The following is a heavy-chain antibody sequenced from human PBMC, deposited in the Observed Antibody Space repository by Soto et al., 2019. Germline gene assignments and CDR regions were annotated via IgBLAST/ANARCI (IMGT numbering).Heavy chain of an antibody. CDR1: GFTFSSYA. J-gene: IGHJ3*02. CDR2: ISSNGGST. V-gene: IGHV3-64*01. Sequence: GGSLRLSCAASGFTFSSYAMHWVRQAPGKGLEYVSAISSNGGSTYYANSVKGRFTISRDNSKNTLYLQMGSLRAEDMAVYYCASGPFQLGIGDAFDIWGQGTMVTVSS. CDR3: ASGPFQLGIGDAFDI. D-gene: IGHD7-27*01.